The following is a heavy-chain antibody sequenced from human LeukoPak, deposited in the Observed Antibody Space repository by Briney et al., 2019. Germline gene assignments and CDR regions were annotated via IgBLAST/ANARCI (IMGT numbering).Heavy chain of an antibody. CDR1: GFTFASYA. V-gene: IGHV3-23*01. J-gene: IGHJ3*02. CDR3: AKYRGDHGYAAFDI. D-gene: IGHD2-8*01. Sequence: GGSLTLSCAASGFTFASYAMSWVRQAPGKGLEWVSGIIGGGTSTYYADSVKGRFTISRDNSKNTLFVQMSSLSAEDTAVYYCAKYRGDHGYAAFDIWGQGTMVTVSS. CDR2: IIGGGTST.